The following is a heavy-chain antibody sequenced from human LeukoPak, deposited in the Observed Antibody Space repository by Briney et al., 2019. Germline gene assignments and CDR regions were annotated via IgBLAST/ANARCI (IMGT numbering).Heavy chain of an antibody. CDR2: MNPNSGNT. Sequence: ASVKVSCKASGYTFTSYGISWVRQAPGQGLEWMGWMNPNSGNTGYAQKFQGRVTITRNTSISTAYMELSSLRSEDTAVYYCARGGGSYYDKNYFDYWGQGTLVTVSS. V-gene: IGHV1-8*03. J-gene: IGHJ4*02. CDR3: ARGGGSYYDKNYFDY. CDR1: GYTFTSYG. D-gene: IGHD1-26*01.